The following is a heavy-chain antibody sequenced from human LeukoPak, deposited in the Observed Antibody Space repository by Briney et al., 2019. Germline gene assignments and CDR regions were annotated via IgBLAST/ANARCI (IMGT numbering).Heavy chain of an antibody. D-gene: IGHD3-22*01. CDR3: ARDNGDYYDSSGYYHYFDY. J-gene: IGHJ4*02. CDR1: GYSISSGYY. CDR2: IYYSGST. V-gene: IGHV4-38-2*02. Sequence: SETLSLTCTVSGYSISSGYYWGWIRQPPGKGLEWIGSIYYSGSTYYNPSLKSRVTISVDTSKNQFSLKLSSVTAADTAVYHCARDNGDYYDSSGYYHYFDYWGQGTLVTVSS.